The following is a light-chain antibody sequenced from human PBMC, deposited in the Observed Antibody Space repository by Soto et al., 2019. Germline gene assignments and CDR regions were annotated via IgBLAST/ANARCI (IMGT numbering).Light chain of an antibody. CDR3: SSYTSSSTLLYV. CDR2: DVS. J-gene: IGLJ1*01. CDR1: SSXVGGYNY. V-gene: IGLV2-14*01. Sequence: QSALTQPASGSGSPGQSITISCTGTSSXVGGYNYVSWYQQHPGKAPKLMIYDVSNRPSGVSNRFSGSKSGNTASLTISGLQAEDEADYYCSSYTSSSTLLYVFGTGTKVTVL.